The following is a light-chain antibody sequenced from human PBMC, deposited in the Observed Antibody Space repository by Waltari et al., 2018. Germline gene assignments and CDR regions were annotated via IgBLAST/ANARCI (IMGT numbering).Light chain of an antibody. CDR3: CSYTPTTTWV. Sequence: QSAPTQPPSVSGSPGQSVTISCTGTSSDVGYYNYVSWYQQYPGKAPKLMIYGVSNRPSGISERFSGSRSGNTASLTISGLQADDEADYYCCSYTPTTTWVFGGGTRLTVL. CDR1: SSDVGYYNY. V-gene: IGLV2-14*03. J-gene: IGLJ3*02. CDR2: GVS.